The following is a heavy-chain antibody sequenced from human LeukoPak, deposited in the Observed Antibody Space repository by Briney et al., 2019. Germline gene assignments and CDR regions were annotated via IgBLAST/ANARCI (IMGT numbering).Heavy chain of an antibody. J-gene: IGHJ6*02. V-gene: IGHV3-30-3*01. D-gene: IGHD6-19*01. CDR2: ISYDGSNK. Sequence: QSGGSLRLSCAASGFTFSSYAMHWVRQAPGKGLEWVAVISYDGSNKYYADSVKGRFTISRDNSKNTLYLQMNSLRAEDTAVYYCARVHGLVLYYYCGMDVWGQGTTVTVSS. CDR1: GFTFSSYA. CDR3: ARVHGLVLYYYCGMDV.